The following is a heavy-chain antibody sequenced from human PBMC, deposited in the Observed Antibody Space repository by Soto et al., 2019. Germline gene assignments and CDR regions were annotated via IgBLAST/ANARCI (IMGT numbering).Heavy chain of an antibody. J-gene: IGHJ4*01. CDR3: ARDKITGLLDY. CDR1: GVSFSGYY. V-gene: IGHV4-34*01. D-gene: IGHD2-8*02. Sequence: SLTLSLTCAVYGVSFSGYYWTWIRQPPGTGLEWIGEINHSGSTNYNPSLKSRVTISVDTSKNQFSLKLTSVTAADTAVYYCARDKITGLLDYWGHGTLVTVSS. CDR2: INHSGST.